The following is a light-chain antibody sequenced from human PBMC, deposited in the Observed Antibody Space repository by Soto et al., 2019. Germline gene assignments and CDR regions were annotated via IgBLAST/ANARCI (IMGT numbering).Light chain of an antibody. CDR2: DVS. CDR3: VSFTVHYSYV. CDR1: SGYVCGYDY. V-gene: IGLV2-14*01. Sequence: QSVLTQPAAVSGSPGQSITISCTGTSGYVCGYDYVSWYQHHPGKAPRLVIYDVSRRPAGASDRFSGSKSGSTASLTISSLQAEDEADYYCVSFTVHYSYVFGTGTKVTVL. J-gene: IGLJ1*01.